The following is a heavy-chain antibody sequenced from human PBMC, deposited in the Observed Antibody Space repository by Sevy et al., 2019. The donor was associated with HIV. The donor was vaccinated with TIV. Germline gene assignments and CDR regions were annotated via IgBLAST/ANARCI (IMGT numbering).Heavy chain of an antibody. CDR2: IKKDGSEK. Sequence: GGSLRLSCVGSGFSFSSDAMSWVRQAPGKGLEWVANIKKDGSEKYYVDSVKGRFTISRDNAKSSLYLQMKSLRAEDTAVYYCARDCSSTSCLWGLDVWGQGTTVTVSS. J-gene: IGHJ6*02. CDR3: ARDCSSTSCLWGLDV. V-gene: IGHV3-7*03. D-gene: IGHD2-2*01. CDR1: GFSFSSDA.